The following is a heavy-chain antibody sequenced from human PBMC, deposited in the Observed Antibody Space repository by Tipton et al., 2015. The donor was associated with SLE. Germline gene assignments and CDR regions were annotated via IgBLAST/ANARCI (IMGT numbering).Heavy chain of an antibody. CDR3: ARTEQGTGSYYRLVFEI. Sequence: TLSLTCTVSGGSVSSFYWSWIRQPPGKGLEWIGYVFYSGITKYNPSLMSRVTMSIDTSKNQLSLRLSSVTAADTAVYYCARTEQGTGSYYRLVFEIWGQGTLVTASS. CDR2: VFYSGIT. CDR1: GGSVSSFY. V-gene: IGHV4-59*02. D-gene: IGHD3-10*01. J-gene: IGHJ4*02.